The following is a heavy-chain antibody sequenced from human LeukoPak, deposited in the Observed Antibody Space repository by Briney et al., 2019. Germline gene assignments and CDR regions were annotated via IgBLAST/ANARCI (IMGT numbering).Heavy chain of an antibody. CDR3: ARVPRGHGGNSGAIDY. CDR1: GFTVTSNY. J-gene: IGHJ4*02. D-gene: IGHD4-23*01. CDR2: IYSGGGA. V-gene: IGHV3-66*01. Sequence: GGSLRLSCAASGFTVTSNYMSWVRQAPGKGLEWVSIIYSGGGAYYADSVKGRFTISRDNSKNTLYLQMSSLRAEDTAVYYCARVPRGHGGNSGAIDYWGQGTLVTVSS.